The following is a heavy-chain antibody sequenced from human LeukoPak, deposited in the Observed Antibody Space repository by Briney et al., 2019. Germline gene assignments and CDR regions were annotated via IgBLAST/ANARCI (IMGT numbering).Heavy chain of an antibody. D-gene: IGHD6-13*01. CDR3: VREVKGYGSSWYQNWFDP. J-gene: IGHJ5*02. Sequence: SETLSLTCTVSGGSISSGDYYWSWIRQPPGKGLEWIGYIYYSGSTYYNPSFKSRVTTSIDTSKNQFSLKMSSVTAADTAVYYCVREVKGYGSSWYQNWFDPWGQGTLVTVSS. CDR1: GGSISSGDYY. CDR2: IYYSGST. V-gene: IGHV4-30-4*01.